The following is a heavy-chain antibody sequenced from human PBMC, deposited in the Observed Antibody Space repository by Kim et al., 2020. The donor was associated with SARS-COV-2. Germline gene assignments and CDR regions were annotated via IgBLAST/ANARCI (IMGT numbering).Heavy chain of an antibody. CDR2: ISAYNGNT. CDR1: GYTFTSYG. CDR3: ARDLRSMIVVVITNDAFDI. V-gene: IGHV1-18*01. Sequence: ASVKVSCKASGYTFTSYGISWVRQAPGQGLEWMGWISAYNGNTNYAQKLQGRVTMTTDTSTSTAYMELRSLRSDDTAVYYCARDLRSMIVVVITNDAFDIWGQGTMVTVSS. J-gene: IGHJ3*02. D-gene: IGHD3-22*01.